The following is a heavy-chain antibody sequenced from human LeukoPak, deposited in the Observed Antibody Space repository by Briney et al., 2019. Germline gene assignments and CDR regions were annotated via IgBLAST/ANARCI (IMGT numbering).Heavy chain of an antibody. CDR3: ARHIDSSGYYYDY. D-gene: IGHD3-22*01. Sequence: SQTLSLTCAVSGGSISSGGYSWSWIRQPPGKGLEWIEYIYHSGSTYYNPSLKSRVTISVDRSKNQFSLKLSSVTAADTAVYYCARHIDSSGYYYDYWGQGTLVTVSS. CDR1: GGSISSGGYS. CDR2: IYHSGST. V-gene: IGHV4-30-2*01. J-gene: IGHJ4*02.